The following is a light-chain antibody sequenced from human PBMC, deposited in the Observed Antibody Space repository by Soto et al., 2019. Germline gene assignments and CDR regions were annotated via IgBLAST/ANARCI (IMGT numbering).Light chain of an antibody. Sequence: QSVLTQPASVSGSPGQSITVSCTGTGSDIEAYNFVSWYQLHPGEAPKVLIYEVSKRPPGVSSRFSGSKSGNTASLTISGFQSEDEADYYCCSHAGSIFAVFGGGTKVTVL. CDR3: CSHAGSIFAV. V-gene: IGLV2-23*02. J-gene: IGLJ2*01. CDR2: EVS. CDR1: GSDIEAYNF.